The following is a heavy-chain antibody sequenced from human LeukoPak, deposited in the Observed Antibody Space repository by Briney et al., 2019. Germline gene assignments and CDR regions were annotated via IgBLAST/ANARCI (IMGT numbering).Heavy chain of an antibody. J-gene: IGHJ4*02. Sequence: GGPLRLSCAASGFTFDDYAMHWVRQAPGKGLEWVSGISWNSGSIGYADSVKGRFTISRDNAKNSLYLQMNSLRAEDTALYYCAKGYCSSTSCHFDYWGQGTLVTVSS. CDR3: AKGYCSSTSCHFDY. CDR1: GFTFDDYA. V-gene: IGHV3-9*01. D-gene: IGHD2-2*01. CDR2: ISWNSGSI.